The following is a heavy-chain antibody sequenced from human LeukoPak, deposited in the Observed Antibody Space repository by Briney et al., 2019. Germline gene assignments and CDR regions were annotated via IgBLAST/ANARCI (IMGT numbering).Heavy chain of an antibody. CDR1: GGSISSYY. V-gene: IGHV4-59*01. J-gene: IGHJ4*02. CDR2: IHYSGST. Sequence: PSETLSLTCTVSGGSISSYYWSWIRQPPGKGLKWIGYIHYSGSTNYNPSLKSRVTISVDTSKNQFSLKLSSVTAADTAVYYCAGDHGDYADYWGQGTLVTVSS. CDR3: AGDHGDYADY. D-gene: IGHD4-17*01.